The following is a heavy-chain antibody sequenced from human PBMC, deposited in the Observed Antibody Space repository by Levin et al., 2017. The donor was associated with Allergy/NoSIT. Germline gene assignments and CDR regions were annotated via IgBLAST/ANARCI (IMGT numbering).Heavy chain of an antibody. CDR2: ISGRGDTA. Sequence: PGGSLRLSCAASGFSFSSYAMNWVRQSPRKGLEWVSSISGRGDTAYYADSVKGRFTISRDNSKNTLYLQMDSLRAEDTALYYCAKETLASDFYYGMDVWGQGTTVTVSS. CDR1: GFSFSSYA. D-gene: IGHD1-1*01. J-gene: IGHJ6*02. CDR3: AKETLASDFYYGMDV. V-gene: IGHV3-23*01.